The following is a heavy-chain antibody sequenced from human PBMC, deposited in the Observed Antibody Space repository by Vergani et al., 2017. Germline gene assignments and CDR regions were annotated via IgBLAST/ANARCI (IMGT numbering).Heavy chain of an antibody. CDR2: ISYDGTNK. V-gene: IGHV3-30*04. CDR1: AFTFTSYS. D-gene: IGHD3-22*01. J-gene: IGHJ4*02. Sequence: QALLVGSGGGVVQPGRSLRLSCVASAFTFTSYSIHWVRQAPGKGLEWVAFISYDGTNKYYADSVKGRFTISRDNSKNTVSLQMNSLRPDDSAIYYCARELYYDSSGYFGGPYYFDYWGQGTLVTVSS. CDR3: ARELYYDSSGYFGGPYYFDY.